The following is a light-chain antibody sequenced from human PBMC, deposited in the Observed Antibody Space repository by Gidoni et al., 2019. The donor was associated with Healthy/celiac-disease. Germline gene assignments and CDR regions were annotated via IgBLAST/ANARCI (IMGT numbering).Light chain of an antibody. J-gene: IGKJ5*01. CDR3: MQALQIIT. Sequence: DIVMTQSPLSLPVTPGEPASISCRSSQSLLHSNGYNYLDWYLQKPGQSPQLLIYLGSNRASGVPDRFSGSRSGTDFTLKISRVEAEDVGVYYCMQALQIITFXXXTRLEIK. CDR2: LGS. CDR1: QSLLHSNGYNY. V-gene: IGKV2-28*01.